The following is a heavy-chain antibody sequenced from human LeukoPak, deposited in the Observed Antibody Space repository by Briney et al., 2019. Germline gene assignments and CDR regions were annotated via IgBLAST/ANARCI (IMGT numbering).Heavy chain of an antibody. J-gene: IGHJ4*01. CDR1: GFIFRSYA. CDR3: ARVGLGYSSGWNPFDY. D-gene: IGHD6-19*01. CDR2: ISGSGGST. Sequence: GSLRLSCAASGFIFRSYAMSWVRQAPGKGLEWVSAISGSGGSTYYADSVKGRFTISRDNSKNTLYLQMNSLRAEDTAVYYCARVGLGYSSGWNPFDYWGQGTLVTVSS. V-gene: IGHV3-23*01.